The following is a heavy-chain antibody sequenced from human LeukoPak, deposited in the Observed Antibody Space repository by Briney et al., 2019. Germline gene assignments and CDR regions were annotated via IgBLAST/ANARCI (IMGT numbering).Heavy chain of an antibody. CDR2: INHSGST. J-gene: IGHJ4*02. CDR3: ARGGRGAPTDY. D-gene: IGHD1-26*01. V-gene: IGHV4-34*01. Sequence: SETLSLTCAVYGGSFSGYYWSWIRQPPGKGLEWIGEINHSGSTNYNPSLKSRVTISVDTSKNQFSLKLSSVTAADTAVYYCARGGRGAPTDYWGQGTLVTVSS. CDR1: GGSFSGYY.